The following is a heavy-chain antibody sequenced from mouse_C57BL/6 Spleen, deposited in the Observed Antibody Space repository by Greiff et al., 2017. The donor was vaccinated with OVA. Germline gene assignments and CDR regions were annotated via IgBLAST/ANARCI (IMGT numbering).Heavy chain of an antibody. Sequence: VQLQQSGPELVKPGASVKIPCKASGYTFTDYNMDWVKQSHGKSLEWIGDINPNNGGTIYNQKFKGKATLTVDKSSSTAYMELSSLTSEDSAVYCCGRRSNSWFDYWGQGTTVTVSS. D-gene: IGHD2-5*01. CDR2: INPNNGGT. J-gene: IGHJ2*01. CDR3: GRRSNSWFDY. CDR1: GYTFTDYN. V-gene: IGHV1-18*01.